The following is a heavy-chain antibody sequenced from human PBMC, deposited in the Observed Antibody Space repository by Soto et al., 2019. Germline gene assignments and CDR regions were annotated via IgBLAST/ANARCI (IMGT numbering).Heavy chain of an antibody. CDR1: GFTFSSYG. CDR2: IWYDGSNK. D-gene: IGHD1-26*01. V-gene: IGHV3-33*01. Sequence: QVQLVESGGGVVQPGRSLRLSCAASGFTFSSYGMHWVRQAPGKGLEWVAVIWYDGSNKYYADSVKGRFTISRDNSKNTLYLQMNSLRAEDTAVYYCAREDQGGGSLDYWGQGTLVTVSS. CDR3: AREDQGGGSLDY. J-gene: IGHJ4*02.